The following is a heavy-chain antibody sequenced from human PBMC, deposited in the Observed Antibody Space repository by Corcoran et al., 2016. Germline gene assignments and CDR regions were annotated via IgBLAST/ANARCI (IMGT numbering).Heavy chain of an antibody. CDR1: GSTFGSYW. J-gene: IGHJ4*02. Sequence: EVQLVESGGGLVQPGGSLRLSCAASGSTFGSYWMNWVRQAPGKGLEWVANINLDGSGQYYVDAVKGRFTMSRDNAKNSLFLQMTSLRADDTAVYYCARGAYSSGCDYWGQGTLVTVSS. CDR3: ARGAYSSGCDY. V-gene: IGHV3-7*03. D-gene: IGHD6-19*01. CDR2: INLDGSGQ.